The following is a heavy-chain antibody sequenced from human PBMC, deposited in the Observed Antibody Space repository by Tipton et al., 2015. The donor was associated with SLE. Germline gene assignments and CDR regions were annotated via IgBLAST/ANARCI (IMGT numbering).Heavy chain of an antibody. J-gene: IGHJ3*02. CDR3: ARDRTDYYDSSGYLLAYAAFDI. CDR1: GGSFSGYY. D-gene: IGHD3-22*01. CDR2: IYYSGST. Sequence: TLSLTCAVYGGSFSGYYWSWIRQHPGKGLEWIGYIYYSGSTYYNPSLKSRVTISVDTSKNQFSLKLSSVTAADTAVYYCARDRTDYYDSSGYLLAYAAFDIWGQGTMVTVSS. V-gene: IGHV4-31*11.